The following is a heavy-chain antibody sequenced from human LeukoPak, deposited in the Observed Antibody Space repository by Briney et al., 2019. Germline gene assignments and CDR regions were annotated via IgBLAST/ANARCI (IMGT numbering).Heavy chain of an antibody. CDR1: GDIFTSYA. D-gene: IGHD5-18*01. CDR2: IIPIYDTT. CDR3: ARDTNGYSSGPGPFDY. J-gene: IGHJ4*02. V-gene: IGHV1-69*06. Sequence: SVKVSCKASGDIFTSYAITWVRQAPGQGLEWVGKIIPIYDTTDYAQKFQGRVTITADKSTNTAYMELNSLSYEDTAYYYCARDTNGYSSGPGPFDYWGQGTLVTVSS.